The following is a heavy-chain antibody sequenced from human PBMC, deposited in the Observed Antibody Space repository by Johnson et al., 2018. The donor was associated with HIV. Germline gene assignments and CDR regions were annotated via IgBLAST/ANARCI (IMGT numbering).Heavy chain of an antibody. V-gene: IGHV3-11*01. Sequence: QVQLVESGGGVVKPGGSLRLSCAASGFTFSDYYMTWIRQAPGKGLEWVSYISSSGSPIYYADSVKGRFTLSRDNAKNSLFLQMHSLRVEDTAIYYCARVGYQLHDAFDLWGQGTMVTVSS. D-gene: IGHD2-2*01. CDR3: ARVGYQLHDAFDL. CDR1: GFTFSDYY. J-gene: IGHJ3*01. CDR2: ISSSGSPI.